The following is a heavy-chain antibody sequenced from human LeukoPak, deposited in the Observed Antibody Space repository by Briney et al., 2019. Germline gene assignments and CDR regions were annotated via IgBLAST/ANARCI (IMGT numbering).Heavy chain of an antibody. V-gene: IGHV4-30-4*08. D-gene: IGHD6-19*01. CDR3: ARARRYSSGWYQRGYYFDY. Sequence: SQTLSLTCTVSGGSISSGDYYWSWIRQPPGKGLEWIGYIYYSGSTYYNPSLKSRVTISVDTSKNQFSLKLSSVTAADTAVYYCARARRYSSGWYQRGYYFDYWGQGTLVTVSS. CDR2: IYYSGST. J-gene: IGHJ4*02. CDR1: GGSISSGDYY.